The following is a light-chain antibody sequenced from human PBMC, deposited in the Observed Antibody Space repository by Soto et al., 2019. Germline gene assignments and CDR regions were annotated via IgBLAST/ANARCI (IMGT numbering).Light chain of an antibody. CDR3: QQYNSYL. CDR2: KAS. CDR1: QSISSW. Sequence: DIQMTQSPSTLSASVGDRVTITCRASQSISSWLAWYQQKPGKAPKLLIYKASSLESGVPSRFSGSGSGTEFTLTISSLQPDDFATDYCQQYNSYLFGQGTKVDI. V-gene: IGKV1-5*03. J-gene: IGKJ1*01.